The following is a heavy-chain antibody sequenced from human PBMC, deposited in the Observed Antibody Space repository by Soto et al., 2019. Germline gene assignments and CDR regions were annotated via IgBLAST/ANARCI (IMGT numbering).Heavy chain of an antibody. V-gene: IGHV4-39*01. D-gene: IGHD1-26*01. CDR2: VHNGETT. J-gene: IGHJ4*02. Sequence: QLQLRESGPGLVKPSETLSLTCTVSGGSISSSNYYWGWTRQPPGKGLEWIGSVHNGETTYYNPSLRSRVTISVDTSRDQFSLNLSSVTAADTAVYYCATYSGTSGDFAYWGQGTLVTVSS. CDR1: GGSISSSNYY. CDR3: ATYSGTSGDFAY.